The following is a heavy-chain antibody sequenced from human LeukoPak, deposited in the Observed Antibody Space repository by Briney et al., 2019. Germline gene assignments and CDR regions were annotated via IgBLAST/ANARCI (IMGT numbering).Heavy chain of an antibody. CDR2: IYSGGST. D-gene: IGHD1-26*01. V-gene: IGHV3-53*05. CDR1: GFTVSSNY. Sequence: GSLRLSCAASGFTVSSNYMSWVRQAPGKGLEWVSVIYSGGSTYYADSVKGRFTISRDNSKNTLYLQMNSLRAEDTAVYYCAKDVVGATFSPIDYWGQGTLVTVSS. CDR3: AKDVVGATFSPIDY. J-gene: IGHJ4*02.